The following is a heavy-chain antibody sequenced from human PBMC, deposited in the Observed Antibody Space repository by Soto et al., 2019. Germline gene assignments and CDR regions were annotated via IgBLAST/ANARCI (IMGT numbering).Heavy chain of an antibody. Sequence: PSETLSLTCTVSGGSISSYYWRWIRQPPGKGLEWIGYIYYSGSTNYDPSLKSRVTISVDTSKNQFSLKLSSVTASDTAVYYCARIWGLDAFDIWGQGTMVTVSS. CDR2: IYYSGST. J-gene: IGHJ3*02. CDR1: GGSISSYY. V-gene: IGHV4-59*08. CDR3: ARIWGLDAFDI. D-gene: IGHD3-16*01.